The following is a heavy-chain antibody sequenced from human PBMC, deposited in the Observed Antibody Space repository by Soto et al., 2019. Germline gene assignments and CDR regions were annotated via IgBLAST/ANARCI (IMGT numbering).Heavy chain of an antibody. D-gene: IGHD3-3*01. Sequence: SVKVSCKASGGTFSSYAISWVRQAPGQGLEWMGGIIPIFGTANYAQKFQGRVTITADESTSTAYMELSSLRSEDTAVYYCARAPYYDFWSGYSDYWGQGTLVTVSS. CDR2: IIPIFGTA. V-gene: IGHV1-69*13. CDR3: ARAPYYDFWSGYSDY. J-gene: IGHJ4*02. CDR1: GGTFSSYA.